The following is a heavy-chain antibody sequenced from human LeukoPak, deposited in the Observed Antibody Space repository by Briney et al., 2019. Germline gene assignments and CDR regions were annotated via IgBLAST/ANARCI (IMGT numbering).Heavy chain of an antibody. D-gene: IGHD3-9*01. CDR3: GRTHFDSLGWFDP. V-gene: IGHV4-4*07. CDR2: IYTSGST. CDR1: GGSLSRYY. J-gene: IGHJ5*02. Sequence: PSETLCLTCAVSGGSLSRYYWSWIRQPPGKGLEWVGHIYTSGSTNYNPDLKSRGTMPVETTNNQTSLKLSYVTTADTARSFFGRTHFDSLGWFDPWGQGIQVIVSS.